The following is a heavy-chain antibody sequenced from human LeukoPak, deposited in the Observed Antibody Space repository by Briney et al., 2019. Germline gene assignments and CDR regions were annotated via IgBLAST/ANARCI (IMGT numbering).Heavy chain of an antibody. D-gene: IGHD6-19*01. CDR1: GGSVSSGTYY. V-gene: IGHV4-61*02. J-gene: IGHJ3*02. Sequence: PSETLSLTCTVSGGSVSSGTYYWSWIRQPAGKGREWIGRIYTSGSTNYNPSLKSRITISIDTSKNQFSLKLSSVTAADTAVYYCARDSGSGWFYEAFDIWGQGTIVIVSS. CDR3: ARDSGSGWFYEAFDI. CDR2: IYTSGST.